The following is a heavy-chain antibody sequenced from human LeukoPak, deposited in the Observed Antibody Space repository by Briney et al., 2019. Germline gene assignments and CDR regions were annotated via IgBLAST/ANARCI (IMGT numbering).Heavy chain of an antibody. D-gene: IGHD5-24*01. Sequence: SETLSLTCTVSGGSISTYYWSWIRQPPGKGLECIGEINHSGSTNYNPSVKSRVSISVDTSKHQFSLKLSSVTAADTAVYYCASQGDGYNPQFDYWGQGNLVTVSS. CDR3: ASQGDGYNPQFDY. V-gene: IGHV4-34*01. CDR1: GGSISTYY. J-gene: IGHJ4*02. CDR2: INHSGST.